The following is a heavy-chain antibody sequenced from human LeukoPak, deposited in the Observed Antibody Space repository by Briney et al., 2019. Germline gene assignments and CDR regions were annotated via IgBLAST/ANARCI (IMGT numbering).Heavy chain of an antibody. D-gene: IGHD1-1*01. CDR1: RYTFTSYF. CDR3: ARGTADAY. J-gene: IGHJ4*02. CDR2: VNPSGGST. Sequence: GAALKVSCKASRYTFTSYFIDWVRQAPGQGLGWVGVVNPSGGSTRYAQKFQGRVTMTGDPSTRTVHMEMSSLTSDDTAVYYCARGTADAYWGQGTPVTVSS. V-gene: IGHV1-46*01.